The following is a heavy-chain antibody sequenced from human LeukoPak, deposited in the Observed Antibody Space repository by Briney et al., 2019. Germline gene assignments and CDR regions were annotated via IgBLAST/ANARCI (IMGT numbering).Heavy chain of an antibody. CDR2: IYSGGST. V-gene: IGHV3-66*01. CDR3: AKKGDIVVVPVDY. J-gene: IGHJ4*02. CDR1: GFTVSSNY. Sequence: GGSLRLSCAASGFTVSSNYMSWVRQAPGKGLEWVSVIYSGGSTYYADSVKGRFTISRDNSKNTLYLQMNSLRAEDTAVYYCAKKGDIVVVPVDYWGQGTLVTVSS. D-gene: IGHD2-2*01.